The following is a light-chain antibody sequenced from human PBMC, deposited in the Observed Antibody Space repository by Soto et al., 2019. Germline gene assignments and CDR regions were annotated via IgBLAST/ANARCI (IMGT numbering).Light chain of an antibody. CDR2: AAS. CDR3: QQSYSTPRST. Sequence: DIQMTQSPSSLSASVGDRVTITCRASQSIISYLNWYQQKPGKAPKLLIYAASSLQSGVPSRFSGSGSGTDFTLTISSLQPEDFAPYYCQQSYSTPRSTFGQGTRLELK. J-gene: IGKJ5*01. CDR1: QSIISY. V-gene: IGKV1-39*01.